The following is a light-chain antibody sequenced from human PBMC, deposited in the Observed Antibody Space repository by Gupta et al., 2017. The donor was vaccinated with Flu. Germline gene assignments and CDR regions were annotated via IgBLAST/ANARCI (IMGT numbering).Light chain of an antibody. V-gene: IGLV1-47*01. J-gene: IGLJ3*02. CDR2: RNH. CDR3: ATWDDSVSGWV. CDR1: SSTIGRNY. Sequence: RVTIPCSGTSSTIGRNYLYWYRQLPGTAPKLLIYRNHERPSGVPDRFSGSKSGTSASLAISGLRSEDEVDYYCATWDDSVSGWVFGGGTKLTVL.